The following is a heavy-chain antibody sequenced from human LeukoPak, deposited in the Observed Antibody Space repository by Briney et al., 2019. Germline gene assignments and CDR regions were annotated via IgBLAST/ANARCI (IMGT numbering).Heavy chain of an antibody. CDR3: ASLGGGSTVTTYLNY. Sequence: SVKVSCKASGYTFTSYGISWVRQAPGQGLEWMGGIIPIFGTANYAQKFQGRVTITADESTSTAYMELSSLRSEDTAVYYCASLGGGSTVTTYLNYWGQGTLVTVSS. CDR2: IIPIFGTA. V-gene: IGHV1-69*13. D-gene: IGHD4-17*01. CDR1: GYTFTSYG. J-gene: IGHJ4*02.